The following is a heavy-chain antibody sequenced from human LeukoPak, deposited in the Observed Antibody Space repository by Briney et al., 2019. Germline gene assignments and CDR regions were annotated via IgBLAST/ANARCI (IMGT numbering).Heavy chain of an antibody. J-gene: IGHJ4*02. V-gene: IGHV1-18*01. Sequence: ASVKVSCKASGYTFTPYGTSWVRQAPGQGLEWMGWISAYNGNTNYAQKLQGRVTLTTDTSTGTVYMELRSLRSDDTAVDYCARAGNLWLEGSYSEYLGQGTLLTVSS. D-gene: IGHD5-18*01. CDR2: ISAYNGNT. CDR3: ARAGNLWLEGSYSEY. CDR1: GYTFTPYG.